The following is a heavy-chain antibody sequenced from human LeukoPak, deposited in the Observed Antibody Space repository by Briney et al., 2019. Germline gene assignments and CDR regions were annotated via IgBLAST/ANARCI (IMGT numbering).Heavy chain of an antibody. V-gene: IGHV4-34*01. Sequence: PSETLSLTCTASGGSISSYYWSWIRQPPGKGLEWIGEINHSGSTNYNPSLKSRVTISVDTSKNQFSLKLSSVTAADTAVYYCARPGVVGAIDYWGQGTLVTVSS. CDR2: INHSGST. CDR1: GGSISSYY. J-gene: IGHJ4*02. D-gene: IGHD1-26*01. CDR3: ARPGVVGAIDY.